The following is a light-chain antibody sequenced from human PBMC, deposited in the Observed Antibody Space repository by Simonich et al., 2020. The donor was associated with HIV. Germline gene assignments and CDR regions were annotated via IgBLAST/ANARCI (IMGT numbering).Light chain of an antibody. V-gene: IGKV4-1*01. J-gene: IGKJ4*01. CDR1: QSVLYSSNNKNY. CDR3: QQYYSTPLT. CDR2: WAS. Sequence: DIVMTQSPDSLAVSLGERATINCKSGQSVLYSSNNKNYLAWYQQKSGQPPKLLIYWASTRESGVPDRFSGSGSGTDFTLTINSLQAEDVAVYYCQQYYSTPLTFGGGTKVEIK.